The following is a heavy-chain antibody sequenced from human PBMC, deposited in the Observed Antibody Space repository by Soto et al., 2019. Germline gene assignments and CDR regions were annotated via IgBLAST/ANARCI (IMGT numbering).Heavy chain of an antibody. V-gene: IGHV1-18*01. J-gene: IGHJ4*02. CDR3: ARYGTEFLPRVRYFAWLQPAEFDY. CDR2: ISAYNGNT. CDR1: GYTFTSYG. D-gene: IGHD3-9*01. Sequence: QVQLVQSGAEVKKPGASVKVSCKASGYTFTSYGISWVRQAPGQGLEWMGWISAYNGNTNYAQKLQGRVTMTTDTSTSTAYMEVRSLRSDDTAVYYCARYGTEFLPRVRYFAWLQPAEFDYWGQGTLVTVSS.